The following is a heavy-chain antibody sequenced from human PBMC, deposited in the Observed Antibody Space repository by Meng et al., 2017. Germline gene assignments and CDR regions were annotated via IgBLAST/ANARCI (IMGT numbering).Heavy chain of an antibody. CDR1: GGSFSGYY. J-gene: IGHJ3*02. V-gene: IGHV4-34*01. CDR3: ARSLPPWFGELFYDAFDI. CDR2: INHSGST. Sequence: GSLRLSCAVYGGSFSGYYRSWIRQPPGKGLEWIGEINHSGSTNYNPSLKSRVTISVETSKHQFSLKLRSVTAADTAVYYCARSLPPWFGELFYDAFDIWGQGTMVTVSS. D-gene: IGHD3-10*01.